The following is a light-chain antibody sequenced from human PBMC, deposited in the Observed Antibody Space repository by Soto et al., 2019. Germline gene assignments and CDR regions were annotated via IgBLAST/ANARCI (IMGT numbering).Light chain of an antibody. Sequence: EIVMTQSPATLSVSPGERATLSCRASQSVNSNLAWYQQKPGQAPRLLIYAASTRATGIPARFSGSGSGTDFTLTISSLQSEDFAVYYCQQYSIWRTFGQGTKVDI. CDR1: QSVNSN. CDR3: QQYSIWRT. J-gene: IGKJ1*01. V-gene: IGKV3-15*01. CDR2: AAS.